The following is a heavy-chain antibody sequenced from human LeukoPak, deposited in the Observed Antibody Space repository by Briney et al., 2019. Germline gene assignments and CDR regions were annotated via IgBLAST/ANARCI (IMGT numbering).Heavy chain of an antibody. Sequence: SVKVSCKASGGTFSSYAISWVRQAPGQGLEWMGRIIPILGIANYAQKFQGRVTITADKSTSTAYMELSSLRSEDTAVYYCAKEDASREFDYWGQGTLVTVSS. V-gene: IGHV1-69*04. CDR2: IIPILGIA. J-gene: IGHJ4*02. D-gene: IGHD3-10*01. CDR1: GGTFSSYA. CDR3: AKEDASREFDY.